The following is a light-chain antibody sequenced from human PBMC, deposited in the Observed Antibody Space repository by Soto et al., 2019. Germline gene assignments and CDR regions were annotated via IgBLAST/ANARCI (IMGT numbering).Light chain of an antibody. J-gene: IGLJ2*01. CDR1: SSDVGSYNL. CDR3: CSYAGSSTSVV. Sequence: QSALTQPASVSGSPGQSITISCTGTSSDVGSYNLVSWYQQHPGKAPKLMIYEGSKRPSGVSNRFSGSKSGNTASLTISGLQAEDEADDSCCSYAGSSTSVVFGGGTQLTVL. V-gene: IGLV2-23*01. CDR2: EGS.